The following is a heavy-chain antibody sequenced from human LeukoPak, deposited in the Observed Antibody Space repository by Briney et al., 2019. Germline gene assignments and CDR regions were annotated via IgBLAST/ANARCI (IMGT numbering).Heavy chain of an antibody. Sequence: SVKVSCKASGGTFSSYAISWVRQAPGQGLEWMGGIIPIFGTANYAQKFQGRVTITTDESTSTAYMELSSLRSEDTAVYYCARGDPCCSGGSCYEPYYYYYMDVWGKGTTVTVSS. V-gene: IGHV1-69*05. CDR1: GGTFSSYA. CDR2: IIPIFGTA. D-gene: IGHD2-15*01. CDR3: ARGDPCCSGGSCYEPYYYYYMDV. J-gene: IGHJ6*03.